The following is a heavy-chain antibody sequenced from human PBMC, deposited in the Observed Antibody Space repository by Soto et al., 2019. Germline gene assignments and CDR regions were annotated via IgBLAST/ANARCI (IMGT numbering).Heavy chain of an antibody. D-gene: IGHD6-19*01. Sequence: QVQLQQWGAGLLKPSETLSLTCAVYGGSFSGYYWSWIRQPPGKGLEWIGEINHSGSTNYNPSLKSRVTISVDTSKNQFSLKLSSVTAADTAVYYCARNYQGMGLIAVAGKDAFDIWGQGTMVTVSS. CDR1: GGSFSGYY. CDR3: ARNYQGMGLIAVAGKDAFDI. J-gene: IGHJ3*02. V-gene: IGHV4-34*01. CDR2: INHSGST.